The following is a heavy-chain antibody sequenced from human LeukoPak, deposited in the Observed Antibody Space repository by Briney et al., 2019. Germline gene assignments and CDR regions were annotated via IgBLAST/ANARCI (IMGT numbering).Heavy chain of an antibody. CDR3: ARVGHYYYYGMDV. CDR1: GGSISSYY. V-gene: IGHV4-59*01. Sequence: SETLSPTCTVSGGSISSYYWSWIRQPPGKGLEWIGYIYYSGSTNYNPSLKSRVTISVDTSMNQFSLKLSSVTAADTAVYYCARVGHYYYYGMDVWGQGTTVTVSS. D-gene: IGHD3-16*01. CDR2: IYYSGST. J-gene: IGHJ6*02.